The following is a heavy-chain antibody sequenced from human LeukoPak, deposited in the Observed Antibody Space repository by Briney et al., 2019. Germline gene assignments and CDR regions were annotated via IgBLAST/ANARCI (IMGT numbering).Heavy chain of an antibody. CDR1: GFTFSSYA. J-gene: IGHJ4*02. V-gene: IGHV3-23*01. CDR3: ARGDSGNFDY. Sequence: GGSLRLSCAASGFTFSSYAMSWVRQAPGKGLEWVSAISGSGGSIYYADSVKGRFIISRDNSKNMLYLQMNSLGTEDTAVYYCARGDSGNFDYWGQGTLVTVSS. CDR2: ISGSGGSI. D-gene: IGHD1-26*01.